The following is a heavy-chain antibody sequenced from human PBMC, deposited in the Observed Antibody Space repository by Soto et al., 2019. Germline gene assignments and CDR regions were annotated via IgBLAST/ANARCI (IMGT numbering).Heavy chain of an antibody. V-gene: IGHV4-4*07. J-gene: IGHJ6*02. CDR3: ARSPPSRYYDFWSGYYGDYGMDV. D-gene: IGHD3-3*01. CDR1: GGSISSYY. Sequence: QVQLQESGPGLVKPSETLSLTCTVSGGSISSYYWSWIRQPAGKGLEWIRRIYTSGSTNYNPSLKSRVTMSVDTSKNQVSLKLSSVTAADTAVYYCARSPPSRYYDFWSGYYGDYGMDVWGQGTTVTVSS. CDR2: IYTSGST.